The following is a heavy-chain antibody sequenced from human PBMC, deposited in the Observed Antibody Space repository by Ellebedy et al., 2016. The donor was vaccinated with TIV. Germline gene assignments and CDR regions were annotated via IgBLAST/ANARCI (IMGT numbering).Heavy chain of an antibody. CDR1: GFTVNSNY. D-gene: IGHD3-10*01. J-gene: IGHJ6*02. CDR3: ATETFNDADLILWGLFSM. CDR2: ISVGGST. Sequence: GESLKISCLVSGFTVNSNYMSWVRQAPGKGLEWVSVISVGGSTYYADSVKGRFTISRDNSKNTLLLQMNSLRAEDTAVYYCATETFNDADLILWGLFSMWGQGTTVTVSS. V-gene: IGHV3-66*01.